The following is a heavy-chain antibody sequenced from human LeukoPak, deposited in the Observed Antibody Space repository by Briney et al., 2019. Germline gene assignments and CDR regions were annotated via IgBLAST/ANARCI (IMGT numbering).Heavy chain of an antibody. Sequence: GGSLRLSCAASGFTFSSYAMSWVRQAPGKGLEWVSAISGGGGSTYYADSVKGRFTISRDNSKNTLYLQMNSLRAEDTAVYYCAKDPAEGYCSSTSCESAYLAWGQGTLVTVSS. CDR3: AKDPAEGYCSSTSCESAYLA. D-gene: IGHD2-2*01. J-gene: IGHJ5*02. CDR1: GFTFSSYA. CDR2: ISGGGGST. V-gene: IGHV3-23*01.